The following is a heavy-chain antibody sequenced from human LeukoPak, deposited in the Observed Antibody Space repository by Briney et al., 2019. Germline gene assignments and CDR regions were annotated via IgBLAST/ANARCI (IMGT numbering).Heavy chain of an antibody. CDR3: ARETDPPDCSSTSCYTNWFDP. CDR2: INPNIGGT. D-gene: IGHD2-2*01. V-gene: IGHV1-2*02. Sequence: ASVKVSCKASGYTFTGYYMHWVRQAPGQGLEWMGWINPNIGGTNYAQKFQGRVTMTRDTSISTAYMELSRLRSDDTAVYYCARETDPPDCSSTSCYTNWFDPWGQGTLVTVSS. J-gene: IGHJ5*02. CDR1: GYTFTGYY.